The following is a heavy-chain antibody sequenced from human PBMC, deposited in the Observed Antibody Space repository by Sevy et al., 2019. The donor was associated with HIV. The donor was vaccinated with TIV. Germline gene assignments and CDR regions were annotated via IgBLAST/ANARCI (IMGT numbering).Heavy chain of an antibody. CDR2: IYYGGST. CDR3: ARSNDY. J-gene: IGHJ4*02. V-gene: IGHV4-39*01. Sequence: SETLSLTCTVSGGSISNSTYYWGWIRQPPGQGLELIGAIYYGGSTYYNPSLKSRVTISVDTSKNQSSLKLSSVTAADTAVYYCARSNDYWGQGTLVTVSS. CDR1: GGSISNSTYY.